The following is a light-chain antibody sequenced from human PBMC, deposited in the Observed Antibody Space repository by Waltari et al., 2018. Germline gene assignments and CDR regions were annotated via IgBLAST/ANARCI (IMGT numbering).Light chain of an antibody. Sequence: EIVLTQSPATLSLSPGERVTLSCRASQSVSNYLTWYQQRPGQAPRLLIYDTSNRATGIPARFSGSGSGTDFTLTISSLQPEDFATYYCQQSYSTAYTFGQGTKLEIK. CDR2: DTS. CDR3: QQSYSTAYT. CDR1: QSVSNY. V-gene: IGKV3-11*01. J-gene: IGKJ2*01.